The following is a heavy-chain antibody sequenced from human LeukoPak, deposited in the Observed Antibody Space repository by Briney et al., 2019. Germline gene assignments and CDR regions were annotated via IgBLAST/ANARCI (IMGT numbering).Heavy chain of an antibody. CDR1: GFTFSSYS. D-gene: IGHD4-17*01. CDR3: ARAALFPYCDYDGGLGL. Sequence: GGSLRLSCAASGFTFSSYSMNWVRQAPGKGLEWVSSISSSSSYIYYADSVKGRFTISRDNAKNSLYLQMNSLRAEDTAVYYCARAALFPYCDYDGGLGLWGQGTMVTVSS. CDR2: ISSSSSYI. J-gene: IGHJ3*01. V-gene: IGHV3-21*01.